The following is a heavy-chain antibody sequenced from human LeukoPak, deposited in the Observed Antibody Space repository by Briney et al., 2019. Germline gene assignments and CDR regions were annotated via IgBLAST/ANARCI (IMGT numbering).Heavy chain of an antibody. D-gene: IGHD6-13*01. CDR3: ARCSSWASHFDL. CDR2: ISGSGGST. V-gene: IGHV3-23*01. CDR1: GFTFSSYA. J-gene: IGHJ2*01. Sequence: GGSLRLSCAASGFTFSSYAMSWVRQAPGKGLEWVSAISGSGGSTYYADSVKGRFTISRDNSKNTLYLQMNSLRAEDTAVYYCARCSSWASHFDLWGRGTLVTVSS.